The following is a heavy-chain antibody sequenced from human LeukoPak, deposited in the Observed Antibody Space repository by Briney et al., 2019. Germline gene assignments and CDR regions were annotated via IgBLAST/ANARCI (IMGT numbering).Heavy chain of an antibody. CDR3: ARAVSSGWSYYYYMDV. Sequence: ASVKVSCKASGYTFTGYYMHWVRQAPGQGLEWMGWINPNSGGANYAQKLQGRVTMTTDTSTSTAYMGLRSLRSDDTAVYYCARAVSSGWSYYYYMDVWGKGTTVTVSS. CDR1: GYTFTGYY. J-gene: IGHJ6*03. CDR2: INPNSGGA. D-gene: IGHD6-19*01. V-gene: IGHV1-2*02.